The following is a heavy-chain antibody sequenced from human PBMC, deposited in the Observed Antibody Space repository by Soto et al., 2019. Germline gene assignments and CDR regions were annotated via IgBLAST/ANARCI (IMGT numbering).Heavy chain of an antibody. V-gene: IGHV1-69*01. CDR2: IIPIFGTA. Sequence: QVQLVQSGAEVRKPGSSVKVSCKASGGAFSNYAISWVRQAPGQGLEWMGGIIPIFGTANYAQKLQGRVTITADESTTTAYMELSSLRSEDTAVYYCAGSFKSGSGTYDAFDIWGQGTVVTVSS. D-gene: IGHD3-10*01. J-gene: IGHJ3*02. CDR3: AGSFKSGSGTYDAFDI. CDR1: GGAFSNYA.